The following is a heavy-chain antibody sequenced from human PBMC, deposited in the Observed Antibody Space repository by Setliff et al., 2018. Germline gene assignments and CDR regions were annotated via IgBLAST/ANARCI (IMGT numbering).Heavy chain of an antibody. Sequence: PSETLSLTCAVSGDSISSGNWWSWVRQPPEKGLEWIGEINHSGNTNYNPSLKSRVTISVDKSTNQFSLKLSSVTAADTAVYYCARAGEGPAALHYYYYMDVWGKGTTVTVSS. V-gene: IGHV4-4*02. D-gene: IGHD2-2*01. J-gene: IGHJ6*03. CDR1: GDSISSGNW. CDR2: INHSGNT. CDR3: ARAGEGPAALHYYYYMDV.